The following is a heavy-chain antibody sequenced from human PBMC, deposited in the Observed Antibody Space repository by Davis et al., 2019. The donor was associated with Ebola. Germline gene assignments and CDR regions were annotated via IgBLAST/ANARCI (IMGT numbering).Heavy chain of an antibody. J-gene: IGHJ4*02. V-gene: IGHV4-61*05. CDR1: GGSISSSSYY. D-gene: IGHD5-18*01. Sequence: MPSETLSLTCTVSGGSISSSSYYWGWIRQPPGKGLEWIGDIYYSGTTNYNPSLKSRVTTSVDTSKNQFSLKLTSVTAADTAVYYCARGRRYSYGPPRYWGQGTLVTVSS. CDR2: IYYSGTT. CDR3: ARGRRYSYGPPRY.